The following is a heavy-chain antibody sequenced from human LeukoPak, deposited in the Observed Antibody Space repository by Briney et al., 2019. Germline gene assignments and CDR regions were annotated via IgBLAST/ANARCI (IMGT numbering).Heavy chain of an antibody. V-gene: IGHV1-8*01. CDR2: MNPNSGNT. D-gene: IGHD3-3*02. J-gene: IGHJ4*02. CDR3: AREAFLEWLPKYYFDY. Sequence: GASVKVSCKASGYTFTSYDINWVRQATGQGLEWMGWMNPNSGNTGYAQKFQGRVTMTRNTSISTAYMELSSLRSEDTAVYYCAREAFLEWLPKYYFDYWGQGTLVTVSS. CDR1: GYTFTSYD.